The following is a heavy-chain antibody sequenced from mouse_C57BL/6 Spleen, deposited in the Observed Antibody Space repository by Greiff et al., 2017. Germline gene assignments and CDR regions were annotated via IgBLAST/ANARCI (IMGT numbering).Heavy chain of an antibody. Sequence: VKLMESGPGLVQPSQSLSITCTVSGFSLTSYGVHWVRQSPGKGLEWLGVIWSGRSTDYNAAFISRLSISKDNSKSQVFFKMNSLQADDTAIYYCARWGYAMDYWGQGTSVTVSS. J-gene: IGHJ4*01. V-gene: IGHV2-2*01. CDR2: IWSGRST. CDR3: ARWGYAMDY. CDR1: GFSLTSYG.